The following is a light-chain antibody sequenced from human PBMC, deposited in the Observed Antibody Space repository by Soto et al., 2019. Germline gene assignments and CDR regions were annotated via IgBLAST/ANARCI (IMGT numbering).Light chain of an antibody. V-gene: IGLV2-14*01. CDR1: SSDVGGYNY. Sequence: QSALTQPASVSGSPGQSITISCTGTSSDVGGYNYVSWYQQHPGKGPKLMIYEVSNRPSGVSNRFSGSKSGNTASLTISGLQAEDEADYYCRSYTSSSTFYVFGTGTKVTVL. CDR3: RSYTSSSTFYV. J-gene: IGLJ1*01. CDR2: EVS.